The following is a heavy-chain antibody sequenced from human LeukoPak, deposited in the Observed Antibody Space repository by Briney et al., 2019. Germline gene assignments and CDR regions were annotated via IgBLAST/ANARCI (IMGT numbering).Heavy chain of an antibody. Sequence: PSETLSLTCAVYGGSICSSSYYWGWIRQPPGKGLEWIGSIYYSGSTYYNPSLKSRVTISVDTSKNQFSLKLSSVTAADTAVYYCARVMECYYGLFDYWGQGTLVTVSS. CDR3: ARVMECYYGLFDY. CDR1: GGSICSSSYY. CDR2: IYYSGST. D-gene: IGHD3-10*01. J-gene: IGHJ4*02. V-gene: IGHV4-39*01.